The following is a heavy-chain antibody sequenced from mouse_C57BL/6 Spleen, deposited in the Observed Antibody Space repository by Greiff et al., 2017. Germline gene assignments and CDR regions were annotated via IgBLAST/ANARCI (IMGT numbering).Heavy chain of an antibody. Sequence: VKLMASGPGLVAPSQSLSITCTVSGFSLTSYAISWVRQPPGKGLEWLGVIWTGGDTNYNSALKSRLSISKDNSKSQVFLKIKSLQTDYTARYYCARKDSSGHYFDCWGQGTTLTVTS. D-gene: IGHD3-2*02. CDR3: ARKDSSGHYFDC. CDR1: GFSLTSYA. V-gene: IGHV2-9-1*01. CDR2: IWTGGDT. J-gene: IGHJ2*01.